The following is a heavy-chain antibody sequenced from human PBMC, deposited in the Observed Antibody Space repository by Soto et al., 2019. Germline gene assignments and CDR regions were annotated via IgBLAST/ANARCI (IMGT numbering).Heavy chain of an antibody. V-gene: IGHV3-23*01. CDR3: AKDAITNNGIWEPFDL. CDR2: LVGSGDPI. J-gene: IGHJ3*01. CDR1: GFNFTAYA. Sequence: VQLLESGGGLVQPGGSLRLSCAASGFNFTAYAMSWVRQAPGKGLEWVSGLVGSGDPIFYAASVRGRFTVSRDNSKNTLFLQMSRLRADDTAKYYCAKDAITNNGIWEPFDLWGRGTGVTVSS. D-gene: IGHD2-8*01.